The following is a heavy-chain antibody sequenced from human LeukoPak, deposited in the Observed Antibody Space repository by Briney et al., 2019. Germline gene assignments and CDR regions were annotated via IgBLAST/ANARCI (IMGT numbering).Heavy chain of an antibody. V-gene: IGHV1-2*02. D-gene: IGHD6-13*01. Sequence: ASVKVSCKASGYTFTGYYMHWVRQAPGQGLEWMGWINPDSGGTNYAQKFQGRVTMTRDTSISTAYMELSRLRSDDTAVYYCAREGAAARGVDPWGQGTLLTVSS. J-gene: IGHJ5*02. CDR1: GYTFTGYY. CDR3: AREGAAARGVDP. CDR2: INPDSGGT.